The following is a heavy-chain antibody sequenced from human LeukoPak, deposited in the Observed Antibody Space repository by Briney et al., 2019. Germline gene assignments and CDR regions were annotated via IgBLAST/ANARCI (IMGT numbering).Heavy chain of an antibody. CDR3: VRALGSPTADH. J-gene: IGHJ4*02. D-gene: IGHD3-16*01. CDR2: IKSDGSEK. CDR1: GFTFTNNW. Sequence: GGSLRLSCAASGFTFTNNWMSWVRQAPGKGLEWVANIKSDGSEKYYVDSVEGRFTISRDNDKNTVSLQMDSLRGEDTAVYYCVRALGSPTADHWGQGTLVTVSS. V-gene: IGHV3-7*01.